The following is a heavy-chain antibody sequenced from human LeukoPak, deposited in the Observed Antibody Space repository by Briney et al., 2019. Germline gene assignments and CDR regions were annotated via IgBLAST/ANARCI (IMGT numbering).Heavy chain of an antibody. V-gene: IGHV3-9*03. CDR2: ISWNSVSI. Sequence: PGRSLRLSCAASGFTFDDYAMHWVRQAPGKGLEWVSGISWNSVSIGYADSVKGRFTISRDNAKNSLYLQMNSLRAEDMALYYCAKASGLNSGWLTLEFDYWGQGTLVTVSS. CDR1: GFTFDDYA. J-gene: IGHJ4*02. D-gene: IGHD6-19*01. CDR3: AKASGLNSGWLTLEFDY.